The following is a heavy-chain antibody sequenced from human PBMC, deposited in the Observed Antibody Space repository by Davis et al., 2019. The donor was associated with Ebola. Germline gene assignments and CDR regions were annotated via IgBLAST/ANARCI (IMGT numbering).Heavy chain of an antibody. D-gene: IGHD2-21*02. V-gene: IGHV3-7*03. Sequence: GESLKISCAASGFTFSDHWMSWVRQAPGKGLEWVANIRGDGTVRFYLDSVKGRFTISRDNAKNSVYLQMNSLRVEDTAIYFCAKDTANIWFDVWGQGTMVAVSS. CDR2: IRGDGTVR. J-gene: IGHJ3*01. CDR3: AKDTANIWFDV. CDR1: GFTFSDHW.